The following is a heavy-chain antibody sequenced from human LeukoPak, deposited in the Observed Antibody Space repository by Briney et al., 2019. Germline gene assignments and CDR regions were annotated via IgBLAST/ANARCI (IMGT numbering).Heavy chain of an antibody. Sequence: ASVKVSCKASGGTFTSYTITWVRQAPGQGHEWMGGFSPISGTTNYAQKFQGRVTITTDESTSTAYMELSSLRSEDTAVYYCATPPTGTTTTGEYYFDYWGQGTLVTVSS. V-gene: IGHV1-69*05. CDR3: ATPPTGTTTTGEYYFDY. CDR2: FSPISGTT. J-gene: IGHJ4*02. CDR1: GGTFTSYT. D-gene: IGHD1-1*01.